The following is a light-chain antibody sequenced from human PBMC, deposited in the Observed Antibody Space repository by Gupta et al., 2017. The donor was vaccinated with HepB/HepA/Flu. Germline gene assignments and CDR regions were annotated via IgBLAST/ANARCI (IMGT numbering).Light chain of an antibody. CDR2: GAS. CDR3: QQSKKGPLGT. CDR1: QSVSSN. V-gene: IGKV3-15*01. Sequence: IVLPQSPATLSVSPGERATLSCRASQSVSSNLAWYQQKPGQAPRLLIYGASTRATGIPARVRGSGFGTEFTLTIRSLQSEDFSVYDGQQSKKGPLGTFGQGTKLEIK. J-gene: IGKJ2*02.